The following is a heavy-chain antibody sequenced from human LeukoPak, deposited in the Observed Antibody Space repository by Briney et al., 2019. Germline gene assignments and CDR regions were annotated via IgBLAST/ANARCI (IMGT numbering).Heavy chain of an antibody. D-gene: IGHD1-26*01. Sequence: GGSLRLSCEASGFTFSSYWMSWVRQAPGKGLEWVANIRDDGGEIYYVGSVEGRFTISRDNAKSSLFLQMNSLRAEDAAVYYCARDKPRGSYYGSIFDSWGQGTLVTVSS. CDR2: IRDDGGEI. CDR3: ARDKPRGSYYGSIFDS. CDR1: GFTFSSYW. V-gene: IGHV3-7*01. J-gene: IGHJ4*02.